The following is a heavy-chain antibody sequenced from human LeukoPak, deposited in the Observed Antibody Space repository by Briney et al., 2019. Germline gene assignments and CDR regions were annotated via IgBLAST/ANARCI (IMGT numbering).Heavy chain of an antibody. J-gene: IGHJ3*02. CDR1: GYTLTELS. CDR3: ATDFGLGVVRGVSRFAPSRSPAQDTDAFDI. V-gene: IGHV1-24*01. D-gene: IGHD3-10*01. Sequence: ASVKVSCKVSGYTLTELSMHWVRQAPGKGLEWMGGFDPEDGETIYAQKFQGRVTMTEDTSTDTAYMELSSLRSEDTAVYYCATDFGLGVVRGVSRFAPSRSPAQDTDAFDIWGQGTMVTVSS. CDR2: FDPEDGET.